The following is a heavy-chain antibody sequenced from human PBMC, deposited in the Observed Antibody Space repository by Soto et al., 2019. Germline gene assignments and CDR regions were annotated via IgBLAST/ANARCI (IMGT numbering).Heavy chain of an antibody. V-gene: IGHV3-30-3*01. CDR3: ARDSQDTAMVTLDY. Sequence: LRLSCAASGFTFSSYAMHWVRQAPGKGLEWVAVIPYDGSNKYYADSVKGRFTISRDNSKNTLYLQMNSLRAEDTAVYYCARDSQDTAMVTLDYWGQGTLVTVSS. CDR2: IPYDGSNK. J-gene: IGHJ4*02. D-gene: IGHD5-18*01. CDR1: GFTFSSYA.